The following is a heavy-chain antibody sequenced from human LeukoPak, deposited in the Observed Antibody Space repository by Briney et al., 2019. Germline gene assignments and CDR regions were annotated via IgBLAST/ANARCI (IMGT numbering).Heavy chain of an antibody. CDR3: AKEYCSGTSCYQVNY. V-gene: IGHV3-23*01. J-gene: IGHJ4*02. Sequence: GGALRLSCAVSGFIFSSSAMSWVRQAPGKGLEWVSAISGSGGSTYYADSVKGRFTISRDNSKNTLYLQMNSLRAEDTAVYYCAKEYCSGTSCYQVNYWGQGTLVTVSS. CDR2: ISGSGGST. D-gene: IGHD2-2*01. CDR1: GFIFSSSA.